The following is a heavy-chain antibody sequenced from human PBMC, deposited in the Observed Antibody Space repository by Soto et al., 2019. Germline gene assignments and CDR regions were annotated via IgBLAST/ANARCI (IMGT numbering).Heavy chain of an antibody. D-gene: IGHD1-26*01. V-gene: IGHV3-66*01. J-gene: IGHJ4*02. CDR1: GFTVSSNY. CDR3: ARGPTVVWELLFDYFDY. Sequence: EVQLVESGGGLVQPGGSLRLSCAASGFTVSSNYMSWVRQAPGKGLEWVSVIYSGGSTYYADSVKGRFTISRDNSKIPLYLQMNSLRAEDTAVYYCARGPTVVWELLFDYFDYWGQGTMVTVSS. CDR2: IYSGGST.